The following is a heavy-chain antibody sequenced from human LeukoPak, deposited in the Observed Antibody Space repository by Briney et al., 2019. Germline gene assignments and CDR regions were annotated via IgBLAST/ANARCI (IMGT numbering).Heavy chain of an antibody. V-gene: IGHV4-30-2*01. D-gene: IGHD3-16*01. J-gene: IGHJ4*02. CDR2: IYHNGNT. CDR1: GASISSGGYS. Sequence: SETLSLTCVVSGASISSGGYSWNWLRQPPGKALEWIGYIYHNGNTNYNLSLRSRLTISGDMSKNQFSLRLASVTAADTAVYFCARGSYPYAPNFDSRGQGTLVTVSS. CDR3: ARGSYPYAPNFDS.